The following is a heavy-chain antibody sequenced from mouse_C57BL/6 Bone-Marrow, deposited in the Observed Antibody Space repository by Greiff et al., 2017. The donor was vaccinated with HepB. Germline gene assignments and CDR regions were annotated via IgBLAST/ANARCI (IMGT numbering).Heavy chain of an antibody. J-gene: IGHJ4*01. CDR1: GFTFSDYY. CDR2: ISNGGGST. CDR3: AMRAMDY. V-gene: IGHV5-12*01. Sequence: EVKVVESGGGLVQPGGSLKLSCAASGFTFSDYYMYWVRQTPEKRLEWVAYISNGGGSTYYPDTVKGRFTISRDNAKNTLYLQMSRLKSEDTAMYYCAMRAMDYWGQGTSVTVSS.